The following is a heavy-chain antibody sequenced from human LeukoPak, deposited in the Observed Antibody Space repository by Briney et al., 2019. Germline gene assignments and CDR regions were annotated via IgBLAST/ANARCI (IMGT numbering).Heavy chain of an antibody. CDR3: AKVSGYFYDSSGYEGL. CDR2: ISGSGGST. J-gene: IGHJ4*02. V-gene: IGHV3-23*01. D-gene: IGHD3-22*01. CDR1: GFTFSSYA. Sequence: GGSLRLSCAASGFTFSSYAMSWVRQAPGKGLEWVSAISGSGGSTYYADSVKGRFTISRDNSKNTLYLQMNSLRADDTAVYYCAKVSGYFYDSSGYEGLWGQGTLVTVSS.